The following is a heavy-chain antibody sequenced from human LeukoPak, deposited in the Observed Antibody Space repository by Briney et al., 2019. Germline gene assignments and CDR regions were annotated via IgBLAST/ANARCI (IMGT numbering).Heavy chain of an antibody. CDR3: ARLSYDFWSGYYATANYYYYGMDV. J-gene: IGHJ6*02. CDR2: ISSSSSYI. D-gene: IGHD3-3*01. Sequence: GGSLRLSCAASGFTFSSYSMNWVRQAPGKGLEWVSSISSSSSYIYYADSVKGRFTISRDNAKNSLYLQMNSLRAEDTAVYYCARLSYDFWSGYYATANYYYYGMDVWGQGTTVTVSS. CDR1: GFTFSSYS. V-gene: IGHV3-21*01.